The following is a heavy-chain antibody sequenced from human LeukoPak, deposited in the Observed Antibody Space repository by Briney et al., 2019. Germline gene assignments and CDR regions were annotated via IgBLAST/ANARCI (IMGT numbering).Heavy chain of an antibody. CDR1: GGTFSSYT. J-gene: IGHJ4*02. D-gene: IGHD3-22*01. Sequence: SVKVSCKASGGTFSSYTISWVRQAPGQGLEWMGRIIPILGIANYAQKFQCRVTITADKSTSTAYMELSSLRSEDTAVYYCARDQDYYDSSGYPYYFDYWGQGTLVTVSS. CDR3: ARDQDYYDSSGYPYYFDY. V-gene: IGHV1-69*04. CDR2: IIPILGIA.